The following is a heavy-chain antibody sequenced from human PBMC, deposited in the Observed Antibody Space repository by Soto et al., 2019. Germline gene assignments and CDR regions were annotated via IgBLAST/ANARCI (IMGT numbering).Heavy chain of an antibody. V-gene: IGHV1-18*01. CDR3: ARSGSYYPARNWFGP. CDR2: ISGFNDDT. D-gene: IGHD3-10*01. Sequence: QVQLVQSGAEMKNPGASVKVSCKASGYTFTSYGISWVRQAPGQGLEWMGWISGFNDDTNHAQKLQGRVTMTKDTSTSTGYMELRSLKSDDTAVYYCARSGSYYPARNWFGPWGQGPLVTVSS. CDR1: GYTFTSYG. J-gene: IGHJ5*02.